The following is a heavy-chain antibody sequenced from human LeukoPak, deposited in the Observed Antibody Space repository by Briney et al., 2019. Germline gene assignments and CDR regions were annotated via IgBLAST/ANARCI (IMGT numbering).Heavy chain of an antibody. Sequence: PGGSLRLSCGTSGFNFQNYGIHWVRQAPGKGLEWVAFAHYIGTYAYYAESVKGRFSVSRDVSKSTVYLQMNSLGVEDTALYYCAEDGRRTWDLDYWGRGTLVTVSS. CDR3: AEDGRRTWDLDY. D-gene: IGHD3/OR15-3a*01. CDR1: GFNFQNYG. V-gene: IGHV3-30*02. J-gene: IGHJ4*02. CDR2: AHYIGTYA.